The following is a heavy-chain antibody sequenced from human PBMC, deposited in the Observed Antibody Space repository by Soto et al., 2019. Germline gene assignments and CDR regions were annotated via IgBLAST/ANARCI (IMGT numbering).Heavy chain of an antibody. Sequence: PSETLSLTCTVSGGSIRSSTYYWGWIRQPPGKGLEWIGSIYYSGITYYNPSLKSRVTISVDTSKNQFSLKVNFVTAADMAVYYCARLSIAVVPATSFDIWGQGTLVTVSS. CDR1: GGSIRSSTYY. CDR3: ARLSIAVVPATSFDI. CDR2: IYYSGIT. D-gene: IGHD2-2*01. J-gene: IGHJ3*02. V-gene: IGHV4-39*01.